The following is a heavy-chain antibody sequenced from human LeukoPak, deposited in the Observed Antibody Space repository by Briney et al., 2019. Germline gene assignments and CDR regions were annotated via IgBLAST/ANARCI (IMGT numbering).Heavy chain of an antibody. CDR3: ARNDYGSGSSLGFDY. CDR1: GGSISSGGYS. D-gene: IGHD3-10*01. CDR2: IYHSGST. J-gene: IGHJ4*02. V-gene: IGHV4-30-2*01. Sequence: SQTLSLICAVSGGSISSGGYSWSWIRQPPGKGLEWIGYIYHSGSTYYNPSLKSRVTISVDRSKNQFSLKLNSVTAADTAVYYCARNDYGSGSSLGFDYWGQGTLVTVSS.